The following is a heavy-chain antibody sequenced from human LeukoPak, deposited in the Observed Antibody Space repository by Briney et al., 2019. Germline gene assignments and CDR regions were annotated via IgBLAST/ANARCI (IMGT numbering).Heavy chain of an antibody. CDR2: ISSSGSTI. CDR1: GFTFSSYE. V-gene: IGHV3-48*03. J-gene: IGHJ4*02. D-gene: IGHD3-22*01. Sequence: PGGSLRLSCAASGFTFSSYEMNWVRQAPGKGLGWISYISSSGSTIYYADSVKGRFTISRDNAKNSLFLQMNSLRAEDTAVYYCARGGLSGYSHFDYWGQGTLVTVSS. CDR3: ARGGLSGYSHFDY.